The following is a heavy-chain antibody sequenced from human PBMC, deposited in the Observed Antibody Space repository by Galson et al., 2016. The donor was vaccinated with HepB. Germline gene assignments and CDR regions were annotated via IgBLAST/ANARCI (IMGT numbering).Heavy chain of an antibody. J-gene: IGHJ4*02. CDR2: IWNDGSYK. CDR3: ARGGYYDSSGSLRY. V-gene: IGHV3-33*01. D-gene: IGHD3-22*01. CDR1: GFTFSGYG. Sequence: SLRLSCAASGFTFSGYGMHWVRQAPGKGLEWVALIWNDGSYKNYADSVKGRFTISRDNSKNALSLQMNSLRAEDTAVYYCARGGYYDSSGSLRYWGQGTPVTVSS.